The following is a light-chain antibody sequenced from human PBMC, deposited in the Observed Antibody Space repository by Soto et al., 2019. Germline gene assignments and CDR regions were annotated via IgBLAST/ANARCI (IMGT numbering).Light chain of an antibody. CDR1: QGISNW. Sequence: DIQMAQSPSSVSASVGDRVTITCRASQGISNWLAWYQQKPGKAPKLLIYAASSLHSGVPARFTGSGFGTDFALTISSLQHEDFATYYCQQANSLPFTFGPGTKVDIK. V-gene: IGKV1-12*01. CDR2: AAS. J-gene: IGKJ3*01. CDR3: QQANSLPFT.